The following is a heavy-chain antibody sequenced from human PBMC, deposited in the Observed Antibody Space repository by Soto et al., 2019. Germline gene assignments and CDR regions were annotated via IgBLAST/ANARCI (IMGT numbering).Heavy chain of an antibody. CDR2: INSDGSST. Sequence: EVQLVESGGGLVQPGGSLRLSCAASGFTFSSYWMHWVRQAPGKGLVWVARINSDGSSTSYADSVKGRFTISRDNAKNTLYLQMNRLRDEDTAVYYCARDQVGWYSDSSGYLDYWGQGTLVTVSS. V-gene: IGHV3-74*01. CDR3: ARDQVGWYSDSSGYLDY. CDR1: GFTFSSYW. D-gene: IGHD3-22*01. J-gene: IGHJ4*02.